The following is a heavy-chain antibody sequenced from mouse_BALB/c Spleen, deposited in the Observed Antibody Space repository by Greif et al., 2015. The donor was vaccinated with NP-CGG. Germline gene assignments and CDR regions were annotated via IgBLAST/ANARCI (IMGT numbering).Heavy chain of an antibody. V-gene: IGHV1-9*01. J-gene: IGHJ3*01. D-gene: IGHD2-1*01. Sequence: VKLVESGAELMKPGASVKISCKATGYTFSSYWIEWVKQRPGHGLEWIGEILPGSGSTNYNEKFKGKATFTADTSSNTAYMQLSGLTAEDSAVYYCARRGGNYGAWFAYWGQGTLVTVSA. CDR3: ARRGGNYGAWFAY. CDR2: ILPGSGST. CDR1: GYTFSSYW.